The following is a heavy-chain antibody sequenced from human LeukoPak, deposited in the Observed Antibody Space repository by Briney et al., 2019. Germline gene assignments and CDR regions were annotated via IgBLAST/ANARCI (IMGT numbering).Heavy chain of an antibody. CDR2: ISGSGGTT. CDR1: GFTFSSYG. D-gene: IGHD3-22*01. Sequence: GGSLRLSCAASGFTFSSYGMSWVRQAPGKGLEWVSAISGSGGTTYYADSVKGRFTISRDNSKNTLYLQMNSLRAEDTAVYYCARAFTFYYDSSGYFSHFDYWGQGTLVTVSS. CDR3: ARAFTFYYDSSGYFSHFDY. V-gene: IGHV3-23*01. J-gene: IGHJ4*02.